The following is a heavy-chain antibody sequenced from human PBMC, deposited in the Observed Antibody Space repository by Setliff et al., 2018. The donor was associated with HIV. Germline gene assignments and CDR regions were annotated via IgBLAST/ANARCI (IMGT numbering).Heavy chain of an antibody. CDR1: GYTFTDYA. CDR3: AKGGVTIFGPGYRAFDI. V-gene: IGHV1-3*01. CDR2: INAGNGNT. Sequence: VASVKVSCKASGYTFTDYAMHWVRQAPGQSLEWMGWINAGNGNTKYSQKFQGRVTMTRDTSASTAYMELNSLRAEDTAVYYCAKGGVTIFGPGYRAFDIWGQGTMVTVSS. J-gene: IGHJ3*02. D-gene: IGHD3-3*01.